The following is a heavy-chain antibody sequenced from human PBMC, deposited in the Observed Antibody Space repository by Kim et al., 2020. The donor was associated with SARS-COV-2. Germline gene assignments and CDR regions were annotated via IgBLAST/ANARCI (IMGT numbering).Heavy chain of an antibody. CDR3: ARGRRVRGVIISGYYYYYGMDV. J-gene: IGHJ6*02. Sequence: ASVKVSCKASGYTFTGYYMHWVRQAPGQGLEWMGWINPNSGGTNYAQKFQGWVTMTRDTSISTAYMELSRLRSDDTAVYYCARGRRVRGVIISGYYYYYGMDVWGQGTTVTVSS. CDR1: GYTFTGYY. CDR2: INPNSGGT. D-gene: IGHD3-10*01. V-gene: IGHV1-2*04.